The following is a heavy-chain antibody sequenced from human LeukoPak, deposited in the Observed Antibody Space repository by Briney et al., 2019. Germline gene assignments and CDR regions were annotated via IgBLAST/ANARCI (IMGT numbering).Heavy chain of an antibody. CDR3: AREKGIVGPFDY. J-gene: IGHJ4*02. CDR2: IKKDGSEK. D-gene: IGHD1-26*01. Sequence: GGFLRLSCAASGFTFSSYWMSWGRQAPGTGLEWVANIKKDGSEKYYVDSVKGRFTISRDNAKNSLYLQMNSLRAEDTAVYYGAREKGIVGPFDYWGPGTLVTVSS. CDR1: GFTFSSYW. V-gene: IGHV3-7*01.